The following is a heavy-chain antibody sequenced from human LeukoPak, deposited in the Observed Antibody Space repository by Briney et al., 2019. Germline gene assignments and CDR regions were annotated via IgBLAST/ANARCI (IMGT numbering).Heavy chain of an antibody. CDR3: AKVAGSRYFDL. J-gene: IGHJ2*01. Sequence: SETLSLTCTVSGGSISTYYWSWIRQPAGKGLEWIGRFYTSGSTSYNPSLKSRVTMSVDTSKNQFSLNLTSATAAATAVYYCAKVAGSRYFDLWGRGTLVTVSS. CDR1: GGSISTYY. V-gene: IGHV4-4*07. D-gene: IGHD6-19*01. CDR2: FYTSGST.